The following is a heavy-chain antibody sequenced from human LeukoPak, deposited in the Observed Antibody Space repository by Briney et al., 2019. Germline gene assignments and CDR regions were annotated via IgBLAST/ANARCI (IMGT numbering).Heavy chain of an antibody. Sequence: AASVKVSCKASGYTFSDYYVHWVRQAPGQGLEWMGWINSNSGDTNHAQKFQGRVTMTRDTSITTAYMELTRLTSVDTAVYYCARVSETELWFDYWGQGTLVTVSS. CDR1: GYTFSDYY. J-gene: IGHJ4*02. CDR3: ARVSETELWFDY. CDR2: INSNSGDT. V-gene: IGHV1-2*02. D-gene: IGHD1-7*01.